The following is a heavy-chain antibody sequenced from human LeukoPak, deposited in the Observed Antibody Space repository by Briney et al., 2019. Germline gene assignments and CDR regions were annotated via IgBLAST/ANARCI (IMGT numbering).Heavy chain of an antibody. J-gene: IGHJ4*02. CDR3: HGGYAYALENVDY. Sequence: GGSLRLSCAASGLVFANYAMSWVRLSPGKGLEWIAAITRSGDAAHYADSMKGRFTISRDNAKNTVYLQMTGLTVDDSGVYYCHGGYAYALENVDYWAQGTPVTVSS. CDR2: ITRSGDAA. D-gene: IGHD3-16*01. CDR1: GLVFANYA. V-gene: IGHV3-23*01.